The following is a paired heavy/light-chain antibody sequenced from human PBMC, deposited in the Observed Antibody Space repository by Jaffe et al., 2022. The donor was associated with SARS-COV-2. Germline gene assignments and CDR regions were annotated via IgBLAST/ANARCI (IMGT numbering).Light chain of an antibody. CDR1: TGAVTSGYY. J-gene: IGLJ3*02. CDR2: STS. V-gene: IGLV7-43*01. Sequence: QTVVTQEPSLTVSPGGTVTLTCASSTGAVTSGYYPNWFQQKPGQAPRALIYSTSNKHSWTPARFSGSLLGGKAALTLSGVQPEDEAEYYCLLYYGGAWVFGGGTKLTVL. CDR3: LLYYGGAWV.
Heavy chain of an antibody. D-gene: IGHD6-13*01. CDR2: IWYDGSNK. V-gene: IGHV3-33*01. CDR1: GFTFGSFA. Sequence: QVQLVESGGGVVQPGGSLRLSCATSGFTFGSFAMHWVRQAPGKGLQWVAVIWYDGSNKYYADSVKGRFTISRDNSKNTMYLQMYSLRAEDTAVYSCARAVVAAAGYYYGLDVWGQGTTVTVSS. CDR3: ARAVVAAAGYYYGLDV. J-gene: IGHJ6*02.